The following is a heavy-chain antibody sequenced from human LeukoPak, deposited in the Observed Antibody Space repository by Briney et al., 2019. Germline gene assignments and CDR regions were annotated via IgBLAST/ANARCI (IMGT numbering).Heavy chain of an antibody. V-gene: IGHV3-7*03. Sequence: GGSLRLSCAASGFTFSSYWMSWVRQAPGKGLEWVANIKQDGSEKYYVDSVKGRFTISRDNAKNSLYLQMNSLRAEDTAVYYCARGGGGFCSSTSCYYNWFDPWGQGTLVTVSP. CDR1: GFTFSSYW. CDR2: IKQDGSEK. D-gene: IGHD2-2*01. CDR3: ARGGGGFCSSTSCYYNWFDP. J-gene: IGHJ5*02.